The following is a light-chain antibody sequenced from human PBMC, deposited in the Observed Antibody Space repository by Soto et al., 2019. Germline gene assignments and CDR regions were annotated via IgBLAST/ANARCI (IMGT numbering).Light chain of an antibody. Sequence: DIQLTQSPSVLSSSVGDGVTITCRASQGISSYLAWYQQKPGKAPKLLIYAASTLQSGVPLRFSGSGSGTSFTLALSSLKPEDFATYYCEQLLSYPINFGHGTRLEIK. J-gene: IGKJ5*01. CDR2: AAS. CDR1: QGISSY. CDR3: EQLLSYPIN. V-gene: IGKV1-9*01.